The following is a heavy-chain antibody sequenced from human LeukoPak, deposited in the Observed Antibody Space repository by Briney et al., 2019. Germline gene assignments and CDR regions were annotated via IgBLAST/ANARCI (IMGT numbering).Heavy chain of an antibody. Sequence: NPSETLSLTCTVSGGSMNHHYWSWVRQPPGKEPEWIAYIYDSGTSATTDYNASLKSRVTISMDTSKRQFSLRLDSVTAADTAVYYCAEIPHDWGQGTLVTVSS. V-gene: IGHV4-59*11. CDR1: GGSMNHHY. CDR2: IYDSGTSATT. J-gene: IGHJ4*02. CDR3: AEIPHD.